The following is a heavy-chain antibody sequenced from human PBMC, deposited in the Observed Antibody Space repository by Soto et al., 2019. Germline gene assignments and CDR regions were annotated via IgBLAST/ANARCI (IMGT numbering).Heavy chain of an antibody. CDR1: GFTFDSYA. V-gene: IGHV3-23*01. J-gene: IGHJ3*01. CDR2: ISGSADGT. Sequence: EVKLLESGGGLAQPGGSLRLSCVGSGFTFDSYAISWVRQAPGERLQWIAAISGSADGTDYAHSVRGRFTISGDKAKKTVHLQIDSLRVEDTAVYCCAKDTVGGYSFWSGYYSDGLDVWGQGTLVSVS. CDR3: AKDTVGGYSFWSGYYSDGLDV. D-gene: IGHD3-3*01.